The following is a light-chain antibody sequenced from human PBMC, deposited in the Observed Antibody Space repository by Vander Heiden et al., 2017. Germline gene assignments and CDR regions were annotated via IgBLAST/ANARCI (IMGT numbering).Light chain of an antibody. CDR3: QSYDYIKNGRVI. Sequence: QSVLTQPPSVSGAPGQRVTISCTGGGSNLGAGYDVHWYQVFPGSAQRLLIVGNHRRPSGVPDRFSFSKSDNSDSPGITGLRAEDEADDDCQSYDYIKNGRVIFGGGTKLTVL. J-gene: IGLJ2*01. CDR2: GNH. CDR1: GSNLGAGYD. V-gene: IGLV1-40*01.